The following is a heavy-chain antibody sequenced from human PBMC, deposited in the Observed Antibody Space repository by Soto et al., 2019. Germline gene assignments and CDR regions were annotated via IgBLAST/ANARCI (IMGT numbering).Heavy chain of an antibody. D-gene: IGHD3-16*01. CDR3: ASPTLGAFDI. J-gene: IGHJ3*02. Sequence: PSDTLSLTCTVSGGSISSSNYYWGWIRQPPGKGLEWIGSIYYSGSTAYNSSLKSRVTMSVDTSKNQLSLRLSSVTAADTAGYYCASPTLGAFDIWGQGTMVTVSS. V-gene: IGHV4-39*01. CDR1: GGSISSSNYY. CDR2: IYYSGST.